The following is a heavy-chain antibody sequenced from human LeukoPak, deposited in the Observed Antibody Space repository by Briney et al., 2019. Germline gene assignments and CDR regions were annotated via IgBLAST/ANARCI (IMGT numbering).Heavy chain of an antibody. Sequence: SETLSLTCTVSGGSISSYYWSWIRQPPGKGLEWIGYIYYSGNTNYNPSLKSRVTISVATSKNQFSLKLSSVTAAETAVYYCARGYYYDSSGYYYWFDPWGQGTLVTVSS. D-gene: IGHD3-22*01. J-gene: IGHJ5*02. CDR3: ARGYYYDSSGYYYWFDP. V-gene: IGHV4-59*08. CDR2: IYYSGNT. CDR1: GGSISSYY.